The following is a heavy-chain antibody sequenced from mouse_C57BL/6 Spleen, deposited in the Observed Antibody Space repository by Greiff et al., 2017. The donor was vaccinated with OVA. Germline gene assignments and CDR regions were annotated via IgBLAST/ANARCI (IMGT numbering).Heavy chain of an antibody. V-gene: IGHV1-80*01. J-gene: IGHJ4*01. CDR2: IYPGDGDT. Sequence: VKVVESGAELVKPGASVKISCKASGYAFSSYWMNWVKQRPGKGLEWIGQIYPGDGDTNYNGKFKGKATLTADKSSSTAYMQLSSLTSEDSAVYFCARRGSNYYAMDYWGQGTSVTVSS. CDR3: ARRGSNYYAMDY. D-gene: IGHD1-1*01. CDR1: GYAFSSYW.